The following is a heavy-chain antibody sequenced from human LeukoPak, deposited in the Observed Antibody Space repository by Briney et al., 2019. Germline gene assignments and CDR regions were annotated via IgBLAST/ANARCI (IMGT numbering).Heavy chain of an antibody. D-gene: IGHD3-22*01. CDR2: IYHTGTT. V-gene: IGHV4-4*02. CDR1: GGSISSSNW. Sequence: PSETLSLTCAVSGGSISSSNWWTWVRPPPGKGLEWIGEIYHTGTTNYNPSLESRVAISVDNSKNQFSLNLSSVTAADTAVYYCARTDYDDSSSYYDYWGQGILVSVSS. J-gene: IGHJ4*02. CDR3: ARTDYDDSSSYYDY.